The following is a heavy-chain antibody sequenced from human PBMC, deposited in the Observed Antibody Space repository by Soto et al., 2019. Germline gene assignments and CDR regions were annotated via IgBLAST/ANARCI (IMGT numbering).Heavy chain of an antibody. J-gene: IGHJ5*02. CDR2: IYYSGST. Sequence: TLSLTCTVSGGSISSYYWSWIRQPPGKGLEWIGYIYYSGSTNYNPSLKSRVTISVDTSKNQFSLKLSSVTAADTAVYYCARAASYSSSWWWFDPWGQGTLVTVSS. V-gene: IGHV4-59*01. CDR3: ARAASYSSSWWWFDP. CDR1: GGSISSYY. D-gene: IGHD6-13*01.